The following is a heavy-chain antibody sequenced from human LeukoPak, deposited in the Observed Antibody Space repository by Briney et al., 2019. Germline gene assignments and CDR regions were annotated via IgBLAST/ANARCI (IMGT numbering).Heavy chain of an antibody. CDR3: ARHRSGWYRFDY. V-gene: IGHV1-69*13. J-gene: IGHJ4*02. CDR2: IIPIFGTA. Sequence: ASVKVSCKASGGTFSSYAISWVRQAPGQGLEWMGGIIPIFGTANYAQKFQGRVTITADESTSTAYMELSSLRSEDTAVYYCARHRSGWYRFDYWGQGTLVTVSS. CDR1: GGTFSSYA. D-gene: IGHD6-19*01.